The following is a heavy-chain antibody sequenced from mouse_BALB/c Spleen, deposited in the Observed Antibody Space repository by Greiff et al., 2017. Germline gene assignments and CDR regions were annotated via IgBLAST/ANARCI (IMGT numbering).Heavy chain of an antibody. Sequence: QVPLQQSGAELVRPGASVTLSCKASGYTFTDYEMHWVKQTPVHGLEWIGAIDPETGGTAYNQKFKGKATLTADKSSSTAYMELRSLTSEDSAVYYCTRVGTDYWGQGTTLTVSS. CDR1: GYTFTDYE. J-gene: IGHJ2*01. D-gene: IGHD4-1*01. V-gene: IGHV1-15*01. CDR2: IDPETGGT. CDR3: TRVGTDY.